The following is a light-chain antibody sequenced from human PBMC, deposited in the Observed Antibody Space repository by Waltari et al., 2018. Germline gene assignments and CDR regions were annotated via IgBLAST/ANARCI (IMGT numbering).Light chain of an antibody. CDR3: GTWDDSLSRPV. CDR2: KNN. Sequence: SVLTQPPSASGTPGQRVTISCSGTSSNLQRNYVYWYQQFPGTDPKVLMFKNNQRPSGVSDRFSASKSGASASLAISGLRSDDEADYYCGTWDDSLSRPVFGGGTKLTVL. J-gene: IGLJ3*02. CDR1: SSNLQRNY. V-gene: IGLV1-47*01.